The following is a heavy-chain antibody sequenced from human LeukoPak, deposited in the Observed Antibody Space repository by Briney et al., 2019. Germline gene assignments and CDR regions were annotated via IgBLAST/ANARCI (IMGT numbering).Heavy chain of an antibody. V-gene: IGHV3-48*04. CDR2: ISSSGSTI. J-gene: IGHJ4*02. D-gene: IGHD3-22*01. CDR3: AKGGHHYNPFYN. Sequence: QPGGSLRLSCAASGFTFSTYGMHWVRQAPGKGLEWVSYISSSGSTIYYADSVKGRFTISRDNAKNSLYLQMNSLRAEDTAIYFCAKGGHHYNPFYNWGQGTLVTVSS. CDR1: GFTFSTYG.